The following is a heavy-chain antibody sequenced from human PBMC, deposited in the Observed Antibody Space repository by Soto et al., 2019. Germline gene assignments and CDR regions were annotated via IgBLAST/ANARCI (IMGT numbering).Heavy chain of an antibody. CDR3: AREVPPYSRGALDY. Sequence: QVQLVESGGGVVQPGRSLRLSCAASGFTFSSYGMHWVRQAPGKGLEWVAVIWYDGSNKYYADSVKGRFTISRDNSKNTLYLQMNSLRAEDTAVYYCAREVPPYSRGALDYWGQGTLVTVSS. J-gene: IGHJ4*02. V-gene: IGHV3-33*01. CDR2: IWYDGSNK. CDR1: GFTFSSYG. D-gene: IGHD6-19*01.